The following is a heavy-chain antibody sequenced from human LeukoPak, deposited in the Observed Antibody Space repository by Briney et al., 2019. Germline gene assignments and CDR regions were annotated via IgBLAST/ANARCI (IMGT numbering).Heavy chain of an antibody. CDR2: IWYDGSNK. Sequence: GGSLRLSCAASGFTFSSYSMNWVRQAPGKGLEWVAVIWYDGSNKYYADSVKGRFTISRDNSKNTLYLQMNSLRAEDTAVYYCARDADSSGWYLMLALGYWGQGTLVTVSS. D-gene: IGHD6-19*01. V-gene: IGHV3-33*08. CDR3: ARDADSSGWYLMLALGY. J-gene: IGHJ4*02. CDR1: GFTFSSYS.